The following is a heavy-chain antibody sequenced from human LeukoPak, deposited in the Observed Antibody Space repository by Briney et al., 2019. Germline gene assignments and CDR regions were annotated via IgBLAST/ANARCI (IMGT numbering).Heavy chain of an antibody. CDR2: FDPEDGET. CDR1: GYTLTELS. V-gene: IGHV1-24*01. D-gene: IGHD3-22*01. J-gene: IGHJ4*02. CDR3: ATVQYYYDSSRYFDY. Sequence: GASVKVSCKVSGYTLTELSMHWVRQAPGKGLEWMGGFDPEDGETIYAQKFQGRVTMTEDTSTDTAYMELSSLRSEDTAVYYCATVQYYYDSSRYFDYWGQGTLVTVSS.